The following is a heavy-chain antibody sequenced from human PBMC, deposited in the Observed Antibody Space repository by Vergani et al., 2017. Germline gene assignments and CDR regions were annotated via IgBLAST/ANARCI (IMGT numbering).Heavy chain of an antibody. CDR3: ARVGYCSSTSCYRYYYYMDV. J-gene: IGHJ6*03. D-gene: IGHD2-2*01. CDR2: IYYSGST. Sequence: QVQLQESGPGLVKPSETLSLTCTVSGGSISSYYWSWIRQPPGKGLEWIGYIYYSGSTNYNPSLKSRVTISVDTSKNQFSLKLSSVTAADTAVYYCARVGYCSSTSCYRYYYYMDVWGKGP. CDR1: GGSISSYY. V-gene: IGHV4-59*01.